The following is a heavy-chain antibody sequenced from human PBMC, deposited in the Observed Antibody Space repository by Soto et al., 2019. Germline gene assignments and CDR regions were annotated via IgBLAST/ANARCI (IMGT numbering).Heavy chain of an antibody. V-gene: IGHV1-2*04. CDR2: INPNSGGT. D-gene: IGHD2-21*02. CDR1: GYTFTGYY. CDR3: AREVVVTAIGSAFDI. J-gene: IGHJ3*02. Sequence: XSVKVSFNASGYTFTGYYMHLVRHAPGQGLEWMGWINPNSGGTNYAQKFQGWVTMTRDTSISTAYMELSRLRSDDTAVYYCAREVVVTAIGSAFDIWGQGTMVTVSS.